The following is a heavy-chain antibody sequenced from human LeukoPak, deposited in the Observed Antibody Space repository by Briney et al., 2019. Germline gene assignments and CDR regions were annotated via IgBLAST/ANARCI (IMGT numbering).Heavy chain of an antibody. CDR3: ARLSGTYSRGGDH. J-gene: IGHJ4*02. CDR1: GFTFSDFH. D-gene: IGHD1-26*01. CDR2: ISGSGYAI. Sequence: PGGSLKLSCTASGFTFSDFHMSWIRQAPGKGLEWVSHISGSGYAIHHPGSVKGRFTISRDNAKNSLYLQMNSLRVEDSAVYYCARLSGTYSRGGDHWGQGTLVTVSS. V-gene: IGHV3-11*01.